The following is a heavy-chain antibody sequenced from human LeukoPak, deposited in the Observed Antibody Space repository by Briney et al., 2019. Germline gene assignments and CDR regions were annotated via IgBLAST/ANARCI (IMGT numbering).Heavy chain of an antibody. Sequence: PGGSLRLSCAASGFTFSDFYMSWIRQAPGKGLEWVPYITSGGRAIYYADSVQGRFTISRDNARNSLYLQMDGLRAEDTAVYYCATDIVATSGDFWGQGTLVTVSS. V-gene: IGHV3-11*01. D-gene: IGHD5-12*01. J-gene: IGHJ4*02. CDR2: ITSGGRAI. CDR3: ATDIVATSGDF. CDR1: GFTFSDFY.